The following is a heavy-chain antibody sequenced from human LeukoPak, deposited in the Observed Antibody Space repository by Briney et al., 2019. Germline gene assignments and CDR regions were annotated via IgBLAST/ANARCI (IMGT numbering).Heavy chain of an antibody. CDR1: GFTFSSYS. J-gene: IGHJ5*02. CDR3: ARGRKMTTVMGGWFDP. V-gene: IGHV3-21*01. D-gene: IGHD4-17*01. CDR2: ISSSSSYI. Sequence: GGCLRLSCAASGFTFSSYSTNCVRQAPGKGLEWVSSISSSSSYIYYADSVKGRFTISRDNAKNSLYLQMNSLRAEDTAVYYCARGRKMTTVMGGWFDPWGQGTLVTVSS.